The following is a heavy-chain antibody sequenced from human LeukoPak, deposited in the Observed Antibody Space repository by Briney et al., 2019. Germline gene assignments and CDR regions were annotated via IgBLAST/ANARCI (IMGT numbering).Heavy chain of an antibody. CDR1: GFTFDDYG. CDR2: INWNGGST. V-gene: IGHV3-20*04. Sequence: GGSLRLSCAASGFTFDDYGMSWVRQAPGKGLEWVSGINWNGGSTGYADSVKGRFTISRDNSKNTLYLQMNSLRAEDTAVYYCARVGRQWLLDYWGQGTLVTVSS. D-gene: IGHD6-19*01. CDR3: ARVGRQWLLDY. J-gene: IGHJ4*02.